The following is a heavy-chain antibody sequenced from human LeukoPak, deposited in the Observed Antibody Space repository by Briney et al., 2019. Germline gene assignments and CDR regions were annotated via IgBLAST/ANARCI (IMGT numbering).Heavy chain of an antibody. D-gene: IGHD3-22*01. CDR2: IYPGDSDT. V-gene: IGHV5-51*01. Sequence: GESLKISCKGSGYTFTIYSSAWARQMPGKGLEWMGIIYPGDSDTRYSPSFQGQVTISADKSISTAYLQWSSLKESDTAMYYCARDSSGYIHWFDPWGQGTLVTVSS. CDR3: ARDSSGYIHWFDP. CDR1: GYTFTIYS. J-gene: IGHJ5*02.